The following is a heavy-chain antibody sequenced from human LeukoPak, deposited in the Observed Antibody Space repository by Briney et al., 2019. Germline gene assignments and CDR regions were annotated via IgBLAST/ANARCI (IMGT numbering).Heavy chain of an antibody. D-gene: IGHD5-18*01. CDR2: IRSKAYRGTI. J-gene: IGHJ6*02. V-gene: IGHV3-49*04. Sequence: GGSLRLSCITSGFTFADHAMSWVRQAPGKGLEWVGFIRSKAYRGTIEYAASVKGRFTISRDDFQSIAYLQMNSLQVEYTAVYFCARGPIQLWIHNAMDVWGQGTTVTVSS. CDR1: GFTFADHA. CDR3: ARGPIQLWIHNAMDV.